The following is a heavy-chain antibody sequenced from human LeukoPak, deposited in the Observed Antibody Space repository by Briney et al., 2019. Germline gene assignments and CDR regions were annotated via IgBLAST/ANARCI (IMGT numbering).Heavy chain of an antibody. CDR2: IYYSGST. CDR3: ARDPTAAGKGAWFDP. J-gene: IGHJ5*02. V-gene: IGHV4-39*02. D-gene: IGHD6-13*01. CDR1: GGSISSSGYY. Sequence: AETLSLTCTVSGGSISSSGYYWGWIRQPPGRGLEWIGSIYYSGSTYYNPPLKSRVTISVDTSKNQFSLKLSSVAAADTAVYYCARDPTAAGKGAWFDPWGQGTLVTVSS.